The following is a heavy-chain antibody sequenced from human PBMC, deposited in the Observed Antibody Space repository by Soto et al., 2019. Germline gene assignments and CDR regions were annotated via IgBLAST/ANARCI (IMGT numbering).Heavy chain of an antibody. J-gene: IGHJ5*02. V-gene: IGHV4-59*02. CDR3: AGYNWNYYFDP. Sequence: SATLSLTYPVSGGNVSSYFWSWIRQPPGKGLEWIGHIYHSGSTIYNPSLKSRVTISIDTSKSQFSLNLNSMTAADTAVYYCAGYNWNYYFDPWGQGTLVTVSS. CDR2: IYHSGST. CDR1: GGNVSSYF. D-gene: IGHD1-7*01.